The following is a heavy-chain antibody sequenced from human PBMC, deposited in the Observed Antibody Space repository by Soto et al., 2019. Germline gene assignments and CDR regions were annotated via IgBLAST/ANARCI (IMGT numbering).Heavy chain of an antibody. J-gene: IGHJ1*01. V-gene: IGHV3-23*01. CDR1: GFTFSKFA. CDR3: AKDVDSTTYFEDQGR. D-gene: IGHD3-22*01. Sequence: EVQLLESGGGLVQPGESLRLSCATSGFTFSKFAMSWVRQAPGKGLEWVALISSSDVAHYAESVMGRFTISRYNAKNMVFLQMNSLRVEDTAIYYCAKDVDSTTYFEDQGRCGQGTSVTVSS. CDR2: ISSSDVA.